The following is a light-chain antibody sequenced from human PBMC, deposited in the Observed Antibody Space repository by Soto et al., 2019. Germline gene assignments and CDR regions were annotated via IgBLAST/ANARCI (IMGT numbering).Light chain of an antibody. V-gene: IGKV3-11*01. CDR2: DAY. J-gene: IGKJ5*01. CDR1: QSFRGL. CDR3: QQRHTWPIT. Sequence: VLTQSPVALSLSPGERATLSCRASQSFRGLLAWYQQKPGQAPRLLIYDAYNRATGIPPRFSGSGSGTDFTLTISSLEPEDYAVYYCQQRHTWPITFGQGTRLE.